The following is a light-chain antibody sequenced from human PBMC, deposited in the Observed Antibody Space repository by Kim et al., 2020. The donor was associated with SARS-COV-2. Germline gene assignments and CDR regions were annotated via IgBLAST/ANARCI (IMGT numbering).Light chain of an antibody. CDR2: SNN. V-gene: IGLV1-44*01. J-gene: IGLJ2*01. Sequence: GQRVTISCSGSSSDIGSNSVKWYQQLPGTAPKLLIYSNNQRPSGVRDRFSGSKSGTSASLAISGLQSEDEAEYYCATWDDSLNGPVFGGGTQLTVL. CDR1: SSDIGSNS. CDR3: ATWDDSLNGPV.